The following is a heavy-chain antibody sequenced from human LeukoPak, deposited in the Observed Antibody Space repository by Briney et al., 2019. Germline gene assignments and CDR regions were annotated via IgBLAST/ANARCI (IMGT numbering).Heavy chain of an antibody. D-gene: IGHD6-13*01. Sequence: ASVKVSCKASGYTFTDYYMHWVRQAPGQGLEWRGWINPKSGDTKYAQESQGWVTMTRDTSISTAYIELSRSRSDDTAMYYCARGSPVAAAGTAYFHHWGQGTLVTVSS. CDR2: INPKSGDT. CDR3: ARGSPVAAAGTAYFHH. J-gene: IGHJ1*01. CDR1: GYTFTDYY. V-gene: IGHV1-2*04.